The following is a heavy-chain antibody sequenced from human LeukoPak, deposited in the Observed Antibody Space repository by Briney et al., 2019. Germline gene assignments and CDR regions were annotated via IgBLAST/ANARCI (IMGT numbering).Heavy chain of an antibody. CDR1: GFTFSNYA. D-gene: IGHD6-13*01. CDR2: IRQDGGAK. J-gene: IGHJ4*02. CDR3: APPPIAAAGN. V-gene: IGHV3-7*01. Sequence: GGSLRLSCAASGFTFSNYAMSWVRQAPGEGLEWVANIRQDGGAKNYIDSVKGRFTISRDNAKKSLFLQMNSLRADDTAVYYCAPPPIAAAGNWGQGTLVTVSS.